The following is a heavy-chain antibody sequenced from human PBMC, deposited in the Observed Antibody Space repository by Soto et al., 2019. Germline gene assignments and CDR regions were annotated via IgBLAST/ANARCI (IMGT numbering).Heavy chain of an antibody. CDR3: AHRPSYCSGGSCYSGFDY. J-gene: IGHJ4*02. V-gene: IGHV2-5*02. D-gene: IGHD2-15*01. Sequence: QITLKESGPTLVKPTQTLTLTCTFSGFSLSTSGVGVGWIRQPPGKALEWLALIYWDDDKRYSQSLKSRLTITKDTSKTQVVLTMTNMDPVDTATYYCAHRPSYCSGGSCYSGFDYWGQGTLVTVSS. CDR1: GFSLSTSGVG. CDR2: IYWDDDK.